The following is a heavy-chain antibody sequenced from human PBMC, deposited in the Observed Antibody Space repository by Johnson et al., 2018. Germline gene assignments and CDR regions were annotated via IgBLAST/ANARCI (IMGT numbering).Heavy chain of an antibody. CDR2: IKNGGTT. CDR3: TSLSTFGGVVVIAY. CDR1: GFGFSGTW. V-gene: IGHV3-15*07. J-gene: IGHJ4*02. D-gene: IGHD3-16*02. Sequence: VQLVESGGGLVKPGGSLRLSFTASGFGFSGTWMDWVRQAPGQGVEWVGRIKNGGTTVYAAPVEGRFTISRDDSRNTVYLQRNSLKTEEKAVYYCTSLSTFGGVVVIAYWGQGTLVTVSS.